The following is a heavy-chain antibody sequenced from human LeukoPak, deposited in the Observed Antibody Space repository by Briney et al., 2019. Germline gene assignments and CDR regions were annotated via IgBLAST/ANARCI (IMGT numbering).Heavy chain of an antibody. Sequence: GGSLRLTCAASGFTFSTYAMSWVRQAPGKGLEWVSGISWNSGSIGYADSVKGRFTISRDNAKNSLYLQMNSLRAEDMALYYCAKDRSSDFWSGYSHFDYWGQGTLVTVSS. CDR1: GFTFSTYA. J-gene: IGHJ4*02. D-gene: IGHD3-3*01. CDR2: ISWNSGSI. CDR3: AKDRSSDFWSGYSHFDY. V-gene: IGHV3-9*03.